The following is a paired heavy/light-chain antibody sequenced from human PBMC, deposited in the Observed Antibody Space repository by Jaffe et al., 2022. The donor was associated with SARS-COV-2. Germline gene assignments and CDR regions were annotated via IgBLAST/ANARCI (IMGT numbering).Heavy chain of an antibody. V-gene: IGHV4-38-2*02. CDR2: IYHSGST. CDR1: GYSISSGYY. D-gene: IGHD3-22*01. CDR3: ARSPADSIFYYYYMDV. J-gene: IGHJ6*03. Sequence: QVQLQESGPGLVKPSETLSLTCTVSGYSISSGYYWGWIRQPPGKGLEWIGSIYHSGSTYYNPSLKSRVTISVDTSKNQFSLKLSSVTAADTAVYYCARSPADSIFYYYYMDVWGKGTTVTVSS.
Light chain of an antibody. CDR2: DVS. J-gene: IGLJ2*01. CDR3: SSYTSSSTIVV. Sequence: QSALTQPASVSGSPGQSITISCTGTSSDVGGYNYVSWYQQHPGKAPKLMIYDVSNRPSGVSNRFSGSKSGNTASLTISGLQAEDEADYYCSSYTSSSTIVVFGGGTKLTVL. CDR1: SSDVGGYNY. V-gene: IGLV2-14*01.